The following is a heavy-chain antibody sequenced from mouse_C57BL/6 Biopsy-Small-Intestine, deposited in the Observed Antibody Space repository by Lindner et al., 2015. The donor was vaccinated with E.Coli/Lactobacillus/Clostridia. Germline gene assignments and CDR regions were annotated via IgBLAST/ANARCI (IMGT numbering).Heavy chain of an antibody. J-gene: IGHJ4*01. CDR2: VYPGSGYP. D-gene: IGHD2-12*01. V-gene: IGHV1-66*01. CDR1: GYSFTRYY. Sequence: VQLQESGPELVKPGASVRISCKTSGYSFTRYYIHWVKQRPGQGLEWIGWVYPGSGYPTYNEKFRGKATLTADTSSSTAYMQFSSLTSEDSAVYFCARELYMDYWGQGTSVTVSS. CDR3: ARELYMDY.